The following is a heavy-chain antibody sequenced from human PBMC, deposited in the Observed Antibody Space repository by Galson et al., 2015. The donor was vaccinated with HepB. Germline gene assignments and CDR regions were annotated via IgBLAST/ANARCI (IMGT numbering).Heavy chain of an antibody. CDR3: VRQGGGSGSY. CDR2: VYYSGTT. V-gene: IGHV4-39*01. D-gene: IGHD3-10*01. J-gene: IGHJ4*02. CDR1: GASTTSSFYY. Sequence: LSLTCTVSGASTTSSFYYWGWIRQSPEKGLEWIGSVYYSGTTYYNPSLKSRVTISIDTSKSHFSLKMNSVTATDTAMFYCVRQGGGSGSYWGQGTLVTVSS.